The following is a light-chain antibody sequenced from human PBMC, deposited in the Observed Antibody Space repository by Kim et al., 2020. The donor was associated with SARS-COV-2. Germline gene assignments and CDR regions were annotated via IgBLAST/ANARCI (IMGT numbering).Light chain of an antibody. J-gene: IGKJ4*01. CDR3: QQLNSYPLT. CDR2: DAS. CDR1: QGVNSY. Sequence: DIQLTQSPSFLSASVGDRVTITCRASQGVNSYLAWYQRKPGKAPKLLIYDASTLQSGVPSRFSGSGSGTEFTLTISSLQPEDFATYYCQQLNSYPLTFGGGTTVEIK. V-gene: IGKV1-9*01.